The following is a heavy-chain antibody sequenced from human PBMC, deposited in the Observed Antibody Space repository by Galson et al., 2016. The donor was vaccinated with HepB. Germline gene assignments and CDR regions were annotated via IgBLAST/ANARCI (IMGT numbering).Heavy chain of an antibody. CDR2: IFSGDAT. J-gene: IGHJ3*02. D-gene: IGHD3-22*01. CDR1: GFSVSGTY. V-gene: IGHV3-53*01. Sequence: SLRLSCAASGFSVSGTYMSWARQAPGKGLEWVSAIFSGDATYYRDSVKGRFTISRDTSKNTLYLQMNNLRAEDTAIYYCEGYSDPFDIWGQGTMVTVSS. CDR3: EGYSDPFDI.